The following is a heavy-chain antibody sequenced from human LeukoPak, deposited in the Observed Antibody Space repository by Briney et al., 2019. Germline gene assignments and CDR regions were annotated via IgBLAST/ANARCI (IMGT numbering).Heavy chain of an antibody. V-gene: IGHV3-9*01. Sequence: GGSLRLSCAASGFTFDDYAMHWVRQAPGKGLKWVSGISWNSGSIGYADSVKGRFTISRDNAKNSLYLQMNSLRAEDAALYYCAKSRGVTTTRMDVWGQGTTVTVSS. J-gene: IGHJ6*02. CDR2: ISWNSGSI. CDR3: AKSRGVTTTRMDV. D-gene: IGHD3-22*01. CDR1: GFTFDDYA.